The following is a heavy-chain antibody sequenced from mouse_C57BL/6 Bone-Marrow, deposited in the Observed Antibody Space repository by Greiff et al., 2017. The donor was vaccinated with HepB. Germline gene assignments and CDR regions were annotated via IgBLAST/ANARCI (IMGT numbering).Heavy chain of an antibody. J-gene: IGHJ2*01. CDR2: INPNNGGT. CDR3: ANGSSHDY. V-gene: IGHV1-26*01. Sequence: EVQLQQSGPELVKPGASVKISCKASGYTFTDYYMNWVKQSHGKSLEWIGDINPNNGGTSYNQKFKGKATLTVDKSSSTAYMELRSLTSEDSAVYYCANGSSHDYWGQGTTLTVSS. CDR1: GYTFTDYY. D-gene: IGHD1-1*01.